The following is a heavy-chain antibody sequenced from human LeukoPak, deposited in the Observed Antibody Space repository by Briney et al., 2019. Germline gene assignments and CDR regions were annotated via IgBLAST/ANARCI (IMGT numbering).Heavy chain of an antibody. V-gene: IGHV1-2*02. CDR3: APEVGKAAAGTS. CDR2: INPNSGGT. Sequence: ASVKVSCKASGYTFTGYYMHWVRQAPGQGLEWMGWINPNSGGTNYAQKFQGRVTMTRDTSISTAYMELSRLRSDDTAVYYCAPEVGKAAAGTSWGQGTLVTVSS. J-gene: IGHJ4*02. CDR1: GYTFTGYY. D-gene: IGHD6-13*01.